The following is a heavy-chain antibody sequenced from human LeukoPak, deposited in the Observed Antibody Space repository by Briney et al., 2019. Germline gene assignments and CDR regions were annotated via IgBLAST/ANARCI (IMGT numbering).Heavy chain of an antibody. CDR2: IYYSGST. CDR1: GVSISSGGHY. J-gene: IGHJ6*02. Sequence: SQTLSLTCTVSGVSISSGGHYWSWIRQHPGKGLEWIGYIYYSGSTYYNPSLKSRVTISVDTSKNQFSLKLSSVTAADTAVYYCATGGEQQLSGSVYYGMDVWGQGTTVTVSS. CDR3: ATGGEQQLSGSVYYGMDV. V-gene: IGHV4-31*03. D-gene: IGHD6-13*01.